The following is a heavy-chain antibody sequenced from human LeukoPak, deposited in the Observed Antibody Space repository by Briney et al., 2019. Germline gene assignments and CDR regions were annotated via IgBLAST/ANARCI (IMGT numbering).Heavy chain of an antibody. CDR2: ISAYNGNT. Sequence: ASVKVSCKASGYTFTGYYMHWVRQAPGQGLEWMGWISAYNGNTNYAQKFQGRVTMTTDTSTSTAYMELRSLRFDDTAVYYCARSPEWFGESRNYYFDYWGQGTLVTVSS. D-gene: IGHD3-10*01. CDR3: ARSPEWFGESRNYYFDY. V-gene: IGHV1-18*04. J-gene: IGHJ4*02. CDR1: GYTFTGYY.